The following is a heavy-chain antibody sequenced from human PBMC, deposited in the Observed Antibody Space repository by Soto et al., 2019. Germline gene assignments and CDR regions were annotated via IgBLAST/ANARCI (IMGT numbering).Heavy chain of an antibody. CDR3: ASYDILTGVDY. CDR2: ISSSGSTI. V-gene: IGHV3-48*03. J-gene: IGHJ4*02. CDR1: GFTFSSYE. D-gene: IGHD3-9*01. Sequence: GGSLRLSCAASGFTFSSYEMNWVRQAPGKGLEWVSCISSSGSTIYYADSVKGRFTISRDNAKNSLYLQMNSLRAEDTAVYYCASYDILTGVDYWGQGTLVTVSS.